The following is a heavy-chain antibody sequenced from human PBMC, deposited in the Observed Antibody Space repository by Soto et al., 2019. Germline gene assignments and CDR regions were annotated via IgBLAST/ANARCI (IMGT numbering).Heavy chain of an antibody. Sequence: QVQLQESGPGLVKPSQTLSLTCTVSGGSISSGNYYWSWIRQPPGKGLEWIGYIYYSGSTYYNPSLKTRVTISIDTSKYQFSLKLSSVTAADTAVYYCARVRDYDSSGDAGPCFDYWGQGTLVTVSS. CDR3: ARVRDYDSSGDAGPCFDY. D-gene: IGHD3-22*01. CDR1: GGSISSGNYY. CDR2: IYYSGST. J-gene: IGHJ4*02. V-gene: IGHV4-30-4*01.